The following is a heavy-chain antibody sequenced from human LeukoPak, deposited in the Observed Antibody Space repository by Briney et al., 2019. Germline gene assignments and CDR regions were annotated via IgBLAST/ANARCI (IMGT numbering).Heavy chain of an antibody. CDR2: ISAYNGNT. Sequence: GASVKVSCKASGYTFTSYGISWVRQAPGQGLEWMGWISAYNGNTNYAQKLQGRVTITIDTSTSTAYMELRSLRSDDTAVYYCAREVSEITIFGVVSYYYMDVWGKGTTVTVSS. CDR3: AREVSEITIFGVVSYYYMDV. D-gene: IGHD3-3*01. J-gene: IGHJ6*03. V-gene: IGHV1-18*01. CDR1: GYTFTSYG.